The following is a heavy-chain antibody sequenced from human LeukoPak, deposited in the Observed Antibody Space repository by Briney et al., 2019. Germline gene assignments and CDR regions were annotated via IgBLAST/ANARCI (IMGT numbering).Heavy chain of an antibody. CDR2: IRYDGSNK. Sequence: GGSLRLSCAASGFTFSSYGMHWVRQAPGKGLEGVAFIRYDGSNKYYADSVKGRFTISRDNSKNTLYLQMNSLRAEDTAVYYCAKRVAWLSRIAYYYYMDVWGKGTTVTVSS. D-gene: IGHD3-3*01. V-gene: IGHV3-30*02. CDR3: AKRVAWLSRIAYYYYMDV. J-gene: IGHJ6*03. CDR1: GFTFSSYG.